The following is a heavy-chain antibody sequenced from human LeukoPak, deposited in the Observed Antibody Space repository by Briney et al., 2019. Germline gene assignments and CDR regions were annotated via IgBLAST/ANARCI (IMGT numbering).Heavy chain of an antibody. CDR3: ARDSQYCSSGSCSPGASDI. CDR2: IYSGGRT. V-gene: IGHV3-53*01. J-gene: IGHJ3*02. D-gene: IGHD2-15*01. Sequence: GGSLRLSCAASGFTFSSYAMSWVRQAPGKGLEWVSVIYSGGRTDYADSVKGRFTISRDNSKNTLYLQMNSLRVEDTAVYYCARDSQYCSSGSCSPGASDIWGQGTIVTVSS. CDR1: GFTFSSYA.